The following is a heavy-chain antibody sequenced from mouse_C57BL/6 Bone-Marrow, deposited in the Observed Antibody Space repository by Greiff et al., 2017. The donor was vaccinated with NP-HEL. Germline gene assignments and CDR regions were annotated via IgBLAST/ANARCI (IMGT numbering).Heavy chain of an antibody. CDR2: IYPGGGYT. D-gene: IGHD1-1*01. J-gene: IGHJ4*01. V-gene: IGHV1-63*01. CDR3: ARMDYGSSFYAMDY. CDR1: GYTFTNYW. Sequence: VQLQQSGAELVRPGTSVKMSCKASGYTFTNYWIGWAKQRPGHGLEWIGDIYPGGGYTNYNEKFKGKATLTADKSSSTAYMQFSSLTSEDSAIYDCARMDYGSSFYAMDYWGQGTSVTVSS.